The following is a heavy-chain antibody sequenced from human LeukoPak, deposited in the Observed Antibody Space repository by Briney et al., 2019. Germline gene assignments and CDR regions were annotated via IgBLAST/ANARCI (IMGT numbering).Heavy chain of an antibody. CDR2: ISAYNGNT. Sequence: ASVKVSCKASGYTFTSYGISWVRQAPGQGLEWMGWISAYNGNTNYAQKLQGRVTMTTDTSTSTAYMELRSLRSDDTAVYYCARAIVVVPAANNWFDPWGQGTLVTVSS. CDR3: ARAIVVVPAANNWFDP. V-gene: IGHV1-18*01. CDR1: GYTFTSYG. D-gene: IGHD2-2*01. J-gene: IGHJ5*02.